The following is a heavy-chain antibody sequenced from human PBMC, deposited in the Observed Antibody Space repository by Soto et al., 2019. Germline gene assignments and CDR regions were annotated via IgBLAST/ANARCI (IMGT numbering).Heavy chain of an antibody. V-gene: IGHV3-7*01. Sequence: GASVKVSCVGSGFTFQTYWMTWVRQAPGKGLEWVANIKQDGSEEHYVDSVKGRFTISRDNAKNSLYLQMNSLRAEDTAVYYCASQRRDGYFGDYWGQGTLVTVSS. CDR3: ASQRRDGYFGDY. J-gene: IGHJ4*02. CDR2: IKQDGSEE. CDR1: GFTFQTYW. D-gene: IGHD5-12*01.